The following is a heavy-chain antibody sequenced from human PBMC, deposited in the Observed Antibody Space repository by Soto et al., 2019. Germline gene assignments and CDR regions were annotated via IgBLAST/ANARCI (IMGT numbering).Heavy chain of an antibody. CDR3: ARTRIAAAYNHYYYYGMDS. CDR1: AGPFSSYA. J-gene: IGHJ6*02. CDR2: IIPMFGTT. V-gene: IGHV1-69*12. D-gene: IGHD6-13*01. Sequence: QVQLLQSGAEVKKPGSSVKVSCMTSAGPFSSYATSWVRHAPGQGLEWMGGIIPMFGTTNYSQNFQGRVTITADESTRIAYMELHSLRSEDTAVYYCARTRIAAAYNHYYYYGMDSWGLGTTVTVSS.